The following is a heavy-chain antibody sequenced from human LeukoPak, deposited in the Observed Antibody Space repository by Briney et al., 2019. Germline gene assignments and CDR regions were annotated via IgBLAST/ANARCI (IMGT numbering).Heavy chain of an antibody. D-gene: IGHD2-2*01. CDR2: IYSGGST. CDR1: GSTVSSKY. J-gene: IGHJ4*02. V-gene: IGHV3-66*01. CDR3: ARMTPDIVVVPAAPVEDY. Sequence: QAGGSLRLSCAASGSTVSSKYMSWVRQAPGKGLEWVSVIYSGGSTYYADSVKGRFTISRDNSKNTLYLQMNSLRAEDTAVYYCARMTPDIVVVPAAPVEDYWGQGTLVTVSS.